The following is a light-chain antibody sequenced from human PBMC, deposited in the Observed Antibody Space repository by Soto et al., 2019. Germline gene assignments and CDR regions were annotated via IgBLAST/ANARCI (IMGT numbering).Light chain of an antibody. CDR1: QSIGTW. V-gene: IGKV1-5*03. CDR2: KTS. CDR3: QQYNSYPYT. Sequence: DIQMTQSPSTLSASVGDRVTITCRASQSIGTWLAWYQQKPGKAPKLLIYKTSSLESGVPSRFSGSGLGTEFTITISSLQPDDFATYYCQQYNSYPYTFGQGTNLEIK. J-gene: IGKJ2*01.